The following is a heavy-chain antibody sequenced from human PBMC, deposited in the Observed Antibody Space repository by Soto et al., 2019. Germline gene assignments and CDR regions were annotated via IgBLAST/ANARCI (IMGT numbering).Heavy chain of an antibody. Sequence: QVQLQQWGAGLLKPSETLSLTCAVFGGSVNSGNYYWSWIRQPPGKGLEWIGEMSHSGGTHINPSLKSRVTISVDTSKNQFSLKMSSLTAADTALYYCARVERGTATTVVDAFDIWGPGTMVTVSS. V-gene: IGHV4-34*01. CDR1: GGSVNSGNYY. J-gene: IGHJ3*02. CDR2: MSHSGGT. CDR3: ARVERGTATTVVDAFDI. D-gene: IGHD1-1*01.